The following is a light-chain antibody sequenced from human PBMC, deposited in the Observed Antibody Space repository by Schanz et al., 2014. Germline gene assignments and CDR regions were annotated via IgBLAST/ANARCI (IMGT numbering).Light chain of an antibody. Sequence: QSALTQPASVSGSPGQSITISCTGTSSDVGGYNYVSWYQQHPGKAPKLMIYDVSNRPSGVSNRFSGSKSGNTASLTISGLQAEDEADYYCCSYAGSYTLVFGGGTKLTVL. CDR3: CSYAGSYTLV. V-gene: IGLV2-14*03. J-gene: IGLJ2*01. CDR1: SSDVGGYNY. CDR2: DVS.